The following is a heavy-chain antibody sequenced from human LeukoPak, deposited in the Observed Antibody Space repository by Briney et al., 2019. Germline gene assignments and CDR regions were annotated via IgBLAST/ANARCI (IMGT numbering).Heavy chain of an antibody. V-gene: IGHV1-2*02. CDR2: INPNSGGT. J-gene: IGHJ5*02. CDR1: GYTFTGYY. CDR3: ARVRVTSGSTLGFDP. Sequence: GASVKVSCKASGYTFTGYYMHWVRQAPGQGLEWMGWINPNSGGTNYAQKFQGRVTMTGDTSISTAYMELSRLGSDDTAVYYCARVRVTSGSTLGFDPWGQGTLVTVSS. D-gene: IGHD6-19*01.